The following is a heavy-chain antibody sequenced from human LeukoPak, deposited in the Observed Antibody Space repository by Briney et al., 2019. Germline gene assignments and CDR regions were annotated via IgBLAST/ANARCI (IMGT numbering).Heavy chain of an antibody. D-gene: IGHD2-21*01. CDR3: ARDIYIWPRSSVYGMDV. Sequence: QPGGSLRLSCAASGFTFSSYWMHWVRQAPGKGLVWVSRINSDGSSTSYADSVKGRFTISRDNAKNTLYLQMNSLRAEDTAVYYCARDIYIWPRSSVYGMDVWGQGTTVTVSS. CDR2: INSDGSST. J-gene: IGHJ6*02. CDR1: GFTFSSYW. V-gene: IGHV3-74*01.